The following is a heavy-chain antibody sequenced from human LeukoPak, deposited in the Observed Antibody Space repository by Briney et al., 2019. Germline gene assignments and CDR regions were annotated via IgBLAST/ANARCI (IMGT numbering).Heavy chain of an antibody. J-gene: IGHJ4*02. V-gene: IGHV1-69*04. Sequence: ASVKVSCKASGGTFSSYAISWVRQAPGQGLEWMGRIIPILGIANYAQKFQGRVTTTADKSTSTAYMELSSLRSEDTAVYYCARGIAAAAGDYWGQGTLVTVSS. D-gene: IGHD6-13*01. CDR1: GGTFSSYA. CDR3: ARGIAAAAGDY. CDR2: IIPILGIA.